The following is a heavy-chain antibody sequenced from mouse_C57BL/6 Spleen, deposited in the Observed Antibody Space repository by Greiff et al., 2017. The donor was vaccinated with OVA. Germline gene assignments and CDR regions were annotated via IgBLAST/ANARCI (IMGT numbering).Heavy chain of an antibody. CDR2: IYPGDGDT. D-gene: IGHD1-1*01. Sequence: QVHVKQSGPELVKPGASVKISCKASGYAFSSSWMNWVKQRPGKGLEWIGRIYPGDGDTNYNGKFKGKATLTADKSSSTAYMQLSSLTSEDSAVYFCAREEITTVVDDYWGQGTTLTVSS. V-gene: IGHV1-82*01. CDR3: AREEITTVVDDY. CDR1: GYAFSSSW. J-gene: IGHJ2*01.